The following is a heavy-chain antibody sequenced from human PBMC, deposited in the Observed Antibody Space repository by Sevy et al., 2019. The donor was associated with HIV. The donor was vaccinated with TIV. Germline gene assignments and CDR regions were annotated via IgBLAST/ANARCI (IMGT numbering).Heavy chain of an antibody. CDR2: INPNSGGT. V-gene: IGHV1-2*02. CDR1: GYTFTGYY. J-gene: IGHJ3*02. Sequence: ASVKVSCKASGYTFTGYYMHWVRQAPGQGLEWMGWINPNSGGTNYAQKFQGRVTMTRDTSISTAYMELGRLRSDDTAVYYCARDLRGYYGSGSYGIWGQGTMVTVSS. D-gene: IGHD3-10*01. CDR3: ARDLRGYYGSGSYGI.